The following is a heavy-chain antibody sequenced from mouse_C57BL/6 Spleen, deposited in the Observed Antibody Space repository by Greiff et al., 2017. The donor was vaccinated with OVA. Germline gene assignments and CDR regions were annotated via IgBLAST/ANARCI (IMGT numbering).Heavy chain of an antibody. Sequence: QVQLQQPGAELVKPGASVKLSCKASGYTFTSYWMHWVKQRPGRGLEWIGRIDPKSGGTKYNEKFKSKATLTVDTPSSNAYMQLSSMTSEDSAVYYFARFYDGYLDYWGQGTTLTVSS. V-gene: IGHV1-72*01. CDR2: IDPKSGGT. J-gene: IGHJ2*01. D-gene: IGHD2-3*01. CDR1: GYTFTSYW. CDR3: ARFYDGYLDY.